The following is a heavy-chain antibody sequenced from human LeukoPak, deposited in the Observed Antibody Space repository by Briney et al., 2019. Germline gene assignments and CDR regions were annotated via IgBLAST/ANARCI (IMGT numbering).Heavy chain of an antibody. V-gene: IGHV3-48*02. CDR2: ISSSSSTI. CDR1: GFTFSSYS. J-gene: IGHJ4*02. D-gene: IGHD2-8*01. CDR3: AKNFGAMVYVIPADY. Sequence: GGSLRLSCAASGFTFSSYSMNWVRQAPGKGLEWVSYISSSSSTIYYADSVKGRFTISRDNAKNSLYLQMNSLRDEDTAVYYCAKNFGAMVYVIPADYWGQGTLVTVSS.